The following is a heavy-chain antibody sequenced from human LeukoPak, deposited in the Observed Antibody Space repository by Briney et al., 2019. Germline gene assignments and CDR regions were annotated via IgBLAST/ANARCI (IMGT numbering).Heavy chain of an antibody. Sequence: GGSLRLSCAASGFTFSSYAMSWVRQAPGKGLEWVSAISGSGGSAYYADSVKGRFTISRDNSKNTLYLQMNSLRAEDTAVYYCAKIGSIAAREGIDYWGQGTLVAVSS. CDR2: ISGSGGSA. D-gene: IGHD6-6*01. CDR1: GFTFSSYA. J-gene: IGHJ4*02. CDR3: AKIGSIAAREGIDY. V-gene: IGHV3-23*01.